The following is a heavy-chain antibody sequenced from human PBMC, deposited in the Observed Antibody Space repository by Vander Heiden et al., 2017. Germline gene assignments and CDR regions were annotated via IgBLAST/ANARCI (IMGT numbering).Heavy chain of an antibody. CDR1: GFTFSDYS. Sequence: EVQLVESGGGLIKPGGSLRLSCAASGFTFSDYSMNWVRQAPGMGLEWVSSINSGSFYIYYADSVKGRFTISRDNAKNSLYLQMNSLRVEDTAVYYCSRGGTGGDSADYWGQGTLVTVS. V-gene: IGHV3-21*01. CDR2: INSGSFYI. D-gene: IGHD3-16*01. J-gene: IGHJ4*02. CDR3: SRGGTGGDSADY.